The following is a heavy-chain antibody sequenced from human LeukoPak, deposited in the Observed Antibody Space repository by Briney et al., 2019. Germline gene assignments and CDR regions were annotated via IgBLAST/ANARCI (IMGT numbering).Heavy chain of an antibody. V-gene: IGHV3-23*01. CDR1: EFTFSNYA. CDR2: ISGSGGST. J-gene: IGHJ5*02. D-gene: IGHD6-13*01. Sequence: GGSLRLSCAASEFTFSNYAMSWVRQAPGKGLEWVSAISGSGGSTYYADSVKGRFTISRDNSKNTLYLQMNSLRAEDTAVYYCAKDLKRWQQLRWFDPWGQGTLVTVSS. CDR3: AKDLKRWQQLRWFDP.